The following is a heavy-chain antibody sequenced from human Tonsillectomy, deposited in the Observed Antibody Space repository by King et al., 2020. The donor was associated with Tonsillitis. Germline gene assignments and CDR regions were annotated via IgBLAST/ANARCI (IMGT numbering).Heavy chain of an antibody. Sequence: VQLVESGGDLVKPGGSLRVSCAASGFTFSNAWMTWVRQAPGKGLEWLGRIKSKSDGGTTDYAAPVKGRFSISRDDSKNTLYLQMNSLRTEDTAVYYCATDLRWEQNGGLCWGQGTLVTVSS. CDR2: IKSKSDGGTT. J-gene: IGHJ4*02. CDR3: ATDLRWEQNGGLC. V-gene: IGHV3-15*01. D-gene: IGHD1-26*01. CDR1: GFTFSNAW.